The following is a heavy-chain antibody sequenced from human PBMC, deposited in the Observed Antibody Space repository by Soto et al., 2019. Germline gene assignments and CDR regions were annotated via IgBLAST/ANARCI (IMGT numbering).Heavy chain of an antibody. CDR3: ASASHTGTRGY. J-gene: IGHJ4*02. CDR2: ISSSSSYT. Sequence: QVQLVESGGGLVKPGGSLRLSCAASGFTFSDYYMSWIRQAPGKGLEWVSYISSSSSYTNYADSVKGRFTISRDNAKNSLYLQMNSLRAEDTAVYYGASASHTGTRGYWGQGTLVTVSS. CDR1: GFTFSDYY. D-gene: IGHD4-17*01. V-gene: IGHV3-11*05.